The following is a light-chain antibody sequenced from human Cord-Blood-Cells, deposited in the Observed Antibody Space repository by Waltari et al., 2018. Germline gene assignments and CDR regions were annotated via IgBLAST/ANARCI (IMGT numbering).Light chain of an antibody. CDR2: EGS. CDR1: SSDVGRYTL. CDR3: CSYAGSSTYV. V-gene: IGLV2-23*01. Sequence: QSALTQPASVSGSPGQSITISCPGTSSDVGRYTLVSWYQQHPGKAPKLMIYEGSKRPSGVSNRFSCSKSGNTASLTISGLQAEDEADYYCCSYAGSSTYVFGTGTKVTVL. J-gene: IGLJ1*01.